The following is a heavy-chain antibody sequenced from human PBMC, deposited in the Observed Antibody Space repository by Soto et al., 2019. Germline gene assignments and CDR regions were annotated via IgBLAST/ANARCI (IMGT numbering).Heavy chain of an antibody. Sequence: SVKVSCKASGGTFSSYAISWVRQAPGQGLEWMGGIIPIFGTANYAQKCQGRVTITADESTRTAYMELSSLRSEDTAVYYCGRAGTLDYYDSSGYPAEYFQHWGQGTLFTVSS. J-gene: IGHJ1*01. CDR2: IIPIFGTA. D-gene: IGHD3-22*01. CDR1: GGTFSSYA. CDR3: GRAGTLDYYDSSGYPAEYFQH. V-gene: IGHV1-69*13.